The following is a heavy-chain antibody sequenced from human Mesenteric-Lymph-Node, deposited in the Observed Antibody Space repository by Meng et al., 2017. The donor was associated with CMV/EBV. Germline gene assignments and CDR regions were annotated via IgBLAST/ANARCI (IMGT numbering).Heavy chain of an antibody. V-gene: IGHV1-2*02. J-gene: IGHJ4*01. CDR2: INPSFGGT. Sequence: ASVKVSCKASGYTLADYYVHWARQAPGQGLEWMGWINPSFGGTDYAPKFQGRVTMTRDTSISTAYMELSGLRSDDTAVYYCARDYYDSSGYNWRGAFDIWGQGTLVTVSS. CDR1: GYTLADYY. D-gene: IGHD3-22*01. CDR3: ARDYYDSSGYNWRGAFDI.